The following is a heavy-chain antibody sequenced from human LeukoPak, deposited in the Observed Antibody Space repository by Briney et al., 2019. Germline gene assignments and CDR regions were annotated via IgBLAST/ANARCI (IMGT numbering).Heavy chain of an antibody. D-gene: IGHD6-6*01. CDR3: ARDSSSYYYYYYMDV. J-gene: IGHJ6*03. CDR1: GFTFSNYK. CDR2: ISSSSSYI. V-gene: IGHV3-21*01. Sequence: PGGSLRLSCAASGFTFSNYKLNWVRQAPGKGLEWVSSISSSSSYIYYADSVKGRFTISRDNAKNTLYLQMNSLRAEDTAVYYCARDSSSYYYYYYMDVWGKGTTVTVSS.